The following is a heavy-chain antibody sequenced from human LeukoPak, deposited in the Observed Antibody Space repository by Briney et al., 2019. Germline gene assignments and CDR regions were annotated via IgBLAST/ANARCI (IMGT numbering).Heavy chain of an antibody. D-gene: IGHD2-2*01. V-gene: IGHV3-48*02. CDR2: ISSSSETI. Sequence: GGSLRLSRAASGFTFSDYNMNWVRQAPGKGLEWISYISSSSETIYYAASVEGRFTISRDNAKNSLSLQMNSLTDEDTAVYYCARNLIGGPTALIDFWGQGTLVTVSS. CDR3: ARNLIGGPTALIDF. J-gene: IGHJ4*02. CDR1: GFTFSDYN.